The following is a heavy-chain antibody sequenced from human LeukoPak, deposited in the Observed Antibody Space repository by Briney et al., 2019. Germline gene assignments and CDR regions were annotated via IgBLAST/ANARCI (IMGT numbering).Heavy chain of an antibody. CDR3: ARDKKGACCYDY. J-gene: IGHJ4*02. Sequence: SETLSLNCTVTGGSISRYYWSWIRQSPGKGLEWTGFIYYSGSTTYNPSLKSRVTISVDTSKNQFSLKLSSVTAADTAVYYCARDKKGACCYDYWGQGTLVTVSS. CDR2: IYYSGST. V-gene: IGHV4-59*01. CDR1: GGSISRYY. D-gene: IGHD2-21*02.